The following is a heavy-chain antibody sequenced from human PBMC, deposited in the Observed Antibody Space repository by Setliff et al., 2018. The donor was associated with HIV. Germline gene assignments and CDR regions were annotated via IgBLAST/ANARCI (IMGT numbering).Heavy chain of an antibody. CDR1: GGPRSAYY. Sequence: SETLSLTCPVSGGPRSAYYGGWIGQPPGMGLGGVGNIYYTGNTFYNPSLKSRISISVDTSKDYLSLKLTSVSAADTATYFCARHARGSHASWFAQSYSFNYLGQVVLVTVS. J-gene: IGHJ4*02. CDR3: ARHARGSHASWFAQSYSFNY. CDR2: IYYTGNT. D-gene: IGHD3-10*01. V-gene: IGHV4-59*05.